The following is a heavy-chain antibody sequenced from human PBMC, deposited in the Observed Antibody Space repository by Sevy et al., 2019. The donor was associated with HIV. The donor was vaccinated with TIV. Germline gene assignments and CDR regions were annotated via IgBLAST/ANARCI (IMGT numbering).Heavy chain of an antibody. D-gene: IGHD3-10*01. CDR1: GSSISTRSYY. V-gene: IGHV4-61*02. CDR2: IYTSGST. CDR3: AREEEGTSYFDY. Sequence: SESLSLTCTVSGSSISTRSYYWSWIRQPAGKGLEWIGRIYTSGSTNYNPSLKSRVTISVDTSKNQFSLKLSSVTAADTAVYYCAREEEGTSYFDYWGQGILVTVSS. J-gene: IGHJ4*02.